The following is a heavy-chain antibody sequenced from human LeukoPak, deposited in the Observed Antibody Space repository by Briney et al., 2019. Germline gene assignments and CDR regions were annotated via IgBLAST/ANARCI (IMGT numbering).Heavy chain of an antibody. CDR1: GYSISSGYY. CDR3: ARGMAAAATI. CDR2: IYHSGST. J-gene: IGHJ3*02. Sequence: TSETLSLTCTVSGYSISSGYYWGWIRQPPGKGLEWIGSIYHSGSTYYNPSLKSRVTISVDTSKNQFSLKLSSVTAADTAVYYCARGMAAAATIWGQGTMVTVSS. V-gene: IGHV4-38-2*02. D-gene: IGHD6-13*01.